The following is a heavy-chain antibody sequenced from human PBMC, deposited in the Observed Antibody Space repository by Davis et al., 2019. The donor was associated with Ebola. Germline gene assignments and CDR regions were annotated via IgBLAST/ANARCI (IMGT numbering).Heavy chain of an antibody. CDR3: AKDFYGSGSYIDA. Sequence: PGGSLRLSCATSGLTFDDYAMHWFLHAPGKGLEWVSGITLNSGTTAYADSVKGRFTISRDNAKDSLYLQMNSLRTEDTAFYYCAKDFYGSGSYIDAWGQGTLVAVSS. J-gene: IGHJ5*02. CDR1: GLTFDDYA. V-gene: IGHV3-9*01. CDR2: ITLNSGTT. D-gene: IGHD3-10*01.